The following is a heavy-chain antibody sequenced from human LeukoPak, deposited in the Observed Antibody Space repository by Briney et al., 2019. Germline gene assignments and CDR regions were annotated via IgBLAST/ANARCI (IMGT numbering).Heavy chain of an antibody. CDR2: INPNSGGT. V-gene: IGHV1-2*02. J-gene: IGHJ6*03. CDR1: GYTFTGYY. CDR3: ASDHTVTTYYYYYYYMDV. D-gene: IGHD4-11*01. Sequence: ASVKVSCKASGYTFTGYYMHWVRQAPGQGLEWMGWINPNSGGTNYAQKFQGRVTMTRDTSISTAYMELSRLRSDDTAVYYCASDHTVTTYYYYYYYMDVWGKGTTVTVSS.